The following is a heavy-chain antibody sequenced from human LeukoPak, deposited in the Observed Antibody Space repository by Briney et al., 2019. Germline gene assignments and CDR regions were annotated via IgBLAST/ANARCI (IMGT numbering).Heavy chain of an antibody. V-gene: IGHV3-53*04. CDR1: GFTFSSNY. CDR3: ARGGTPGYSSGRIDY. D-gene: IGHD6-19*01. CDR2: IYSAGNT. Sequence: QPGGSLRLSCVASGFTFSSNYMSWVRQAPGKGLEWVSVIYSAGNTYYADSVKGRFTISRHNSENTLYLHMNSLRVEDTAVYFCARGGTPGYSSGRIDYWGQGTLVTVSS. J-gene: IGHJ4*02.